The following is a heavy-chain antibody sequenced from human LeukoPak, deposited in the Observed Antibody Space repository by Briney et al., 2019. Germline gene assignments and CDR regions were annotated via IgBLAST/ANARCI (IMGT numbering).Heavy chain of an antibody. CDR2: INAGTGST. V-gene: IGHV1-3*01. J-gene: IGHJ6*02. CDR1: GYTFTSYG. CDR3: ARPIRDCSSISCGMDV. Sequence: GASVKVSCKASGYTFTSYGISWVRQAPGQRLEWMGWINAGTGSTKFSQKFQGRVTITRDTSASTAYMELSSLRSEDTAVYYCARPIRDCSSISCGMDVWGQGTTVTVSS. D-gene: IGHD2-2*01.